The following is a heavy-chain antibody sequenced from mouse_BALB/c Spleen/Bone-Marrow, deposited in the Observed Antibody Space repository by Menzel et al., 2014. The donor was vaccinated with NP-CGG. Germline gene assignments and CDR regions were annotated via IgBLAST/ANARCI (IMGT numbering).Heavy chain of an antibody. V-gene: IGHV5-6-3*01. CDR2: ISGSGSST. CDR3: ARGRDWFDY. CDR1: GFTFSGYG. J-gene: IGHJ2*01. D-gene: IGHD3-3*01. Sequence: EVMLVESGGGLVQPGGSLKLSCAASGFTFSGYGMSWVRQTPDKGLELVATISGSGSSTYYPDSVKGRFTISRDNARNPLSLQMSSLKSEDTAMYYCARGRDWFDYWGQGTPLTVSS.